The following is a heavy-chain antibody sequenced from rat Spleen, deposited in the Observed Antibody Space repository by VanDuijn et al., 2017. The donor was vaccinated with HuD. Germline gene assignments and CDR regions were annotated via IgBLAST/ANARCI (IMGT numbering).Heavy chain of an antibody. CDR1: GFTFSNYY. CDR2: ISTGGGST. V-gene: IGHV5-27*01. CDR3: TTSITTVVGVMDA. D-gene: IGHD1-1*01. Sequence: EVQLVESGGGLVQPGRSLKLSCAASGFTFSNYYMAWVRQAPTKGLEWVAYISTGGGSTYYRDSVKGRFTISRDNAKSTLYLQMDSLRSEDTATYYCTTSITTVVGVMDAWGQGASVTVSS. J-gene: IGHJ4*01.